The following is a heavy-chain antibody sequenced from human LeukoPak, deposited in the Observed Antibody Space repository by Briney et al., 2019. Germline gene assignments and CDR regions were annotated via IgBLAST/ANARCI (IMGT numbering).Heavy chain of an antibody. Sequence: GGSLRLSCAASGFTFSSYWMHWVRQAPGKGLVWVSRINSDGSSTSYADSVKGRFTISRDNAKNTLYLQMNSLRAEDTAVYYCARDHGDYELVSWFDPWGQGTLVTVSS. J-gene: IGHJ5*02. D-gene: IGHD4-17*01. CDR3: ARDHGDYELVSWFDP. CDR1: GFTFSSYW. CDR2: INSDGSST. V-gene: IGHV3-74*01.